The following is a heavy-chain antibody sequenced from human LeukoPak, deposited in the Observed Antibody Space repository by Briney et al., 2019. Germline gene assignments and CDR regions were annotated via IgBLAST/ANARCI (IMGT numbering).Heavy chain of an antibody. CDR1: GYSFTSYA. D-gene: IGHD3-10*01. CDR3: ASFGAHSFDY. CDR2: INTGTGNP. Sequence: ASVKVSCKTSGYSFTSYAMNWVRQAPGQGLEFMGWINTGTGNPTYAQGFTGRFVFSLDTSVSTAYLQISTLKPEDTAVYYCASFGAHSFDYWGQGTLVTVSS. V-gene: IGHV7-4-1*02. J-gene: IGHJ4*02.